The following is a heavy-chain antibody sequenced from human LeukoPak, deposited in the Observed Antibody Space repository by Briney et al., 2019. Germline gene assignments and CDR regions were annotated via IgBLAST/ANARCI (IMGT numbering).Heavy chain of an antibody. CDR2: IRYDGSNK. D-gene: IGHD2-2*02. Sequence: GGSLRLSCAASGFTFSSYGMHWVRQAPGKGLEWVAFIRYDGSNKYYADSVKGRFTISRDNSKNTPYLQMNSLRAEDTAVYYCAKAALPAAILGYFDYWGQGTLVTVSS. CDR1: GFTFSSYG. CDR3: AKAALPAAILGYFDY. V-gene: IGHV3-30*02. J-gene: IGHJ4*02.